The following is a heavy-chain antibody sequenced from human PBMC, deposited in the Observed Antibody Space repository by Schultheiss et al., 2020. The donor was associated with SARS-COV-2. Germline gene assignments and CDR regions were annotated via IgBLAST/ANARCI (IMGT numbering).Heavy chain of an antibody. Sequence: GSLRLTCAVSGGSISSSNWWSWVRQPPGKGLEWIGYIYYSGSTNYNPSLKSRVTISVDTSKNQFSLKLSSVTAADTAVYYCARGNSSSWFGGAFDIWGQGTMVTVSS. D-gene: IGHD6-13*01. V-gene: IGHV4-4*02. J-gene: IGHJ3*02. CDR2: IYYSGST. CDR3: ARGNSSSWFGGAFDI. CDR1: GGSISSSNW.